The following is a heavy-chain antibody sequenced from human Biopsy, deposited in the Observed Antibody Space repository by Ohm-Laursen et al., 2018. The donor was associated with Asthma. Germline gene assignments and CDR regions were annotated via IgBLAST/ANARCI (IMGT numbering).Heavy chain of an antibody. CDR3: ARGDSSNRSHYYFDY. CDR2: IYSGGTS. D-gene: IGHD3-22*01. V-gene: IGHV3-53*01. J-gene: IGHJ4*02. CDR1: GFAVSRDH. Sequence: GSLRLSCTAPGFAVSRDHMFWVRQAPGKGLEWVSVIYSGGTSHTADSVRGRFTISRDYSKNTLYLQMHSLRAEDTAVYYCARGDSSNRSHYYFDYWGQGTLVTVSS.